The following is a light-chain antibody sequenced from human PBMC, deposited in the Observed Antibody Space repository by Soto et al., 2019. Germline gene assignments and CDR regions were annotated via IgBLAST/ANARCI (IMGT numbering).Light chain of an antibody. Sequence: SYELTQPPSVSVAPGQTATISCGENNIDSRTVRWYQQKPGQAPLLVVYDNSFRPSGIPNRFSGSNSGNTATLTISRVEAGDEADYYCQVWDNVDDHIYVFGTGTKV. J-gene: IGLJ1*01. CDR1: NIDSRT. V-gene: IGLV3-21*02. CDR3: QVWDNVDDHIYV. CDR2: DNS.